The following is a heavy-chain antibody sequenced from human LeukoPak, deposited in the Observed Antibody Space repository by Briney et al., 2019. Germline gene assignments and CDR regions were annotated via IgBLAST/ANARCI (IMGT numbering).Heavy chain of an antibody. V-gene: IGHV3-30*02. CDR3: AKGRIVLRYFDWLPPTN. Sequence: GVSLRLSCAASGFTFSSYGKHWVRQAPGKGLEWVAFIRYDGSNKYYADSVKGRFTISRDNSKNTLYLQMNSLRAEDTAVYYCAKGRIVLRYFDWLPPTNWGQGTLVTVSS. D-gene: IGHD3-9*01. J-gene: IGHJ4*02. CDR1: GFTFSSYG. CDR2: IRYDGSNK.